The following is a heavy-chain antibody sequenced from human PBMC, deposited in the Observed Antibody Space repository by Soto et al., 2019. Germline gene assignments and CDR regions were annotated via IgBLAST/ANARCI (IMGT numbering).Heavy chain of an antibody. CDR1: GFTFSTNW. CDR2: IRHDGSEK. CDR3: ARERGGYSSDF. D-gene: IGHD2-15*01. Sequence: GSLRLSCAASGFTFSTNWMSWVRQAPGKGLEWVANIRHDGSEKYYVDSVKGRFTISRDNAKNSLYLQMNSLRVEDTAVYYCARERGGYSSDFWGQGTLVTVSS. J-gene: IGHJ4*02. V-gene: IGHV3-7*01.